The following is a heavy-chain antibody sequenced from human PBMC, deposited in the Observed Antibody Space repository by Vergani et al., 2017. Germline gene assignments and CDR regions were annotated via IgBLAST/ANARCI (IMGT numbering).Heavy chain of an antibody. CDR3: ARRSGIVYDICSGTQYLFDF. J-gene: IGHJ4*02. CDR1: GFSIDNGYY. Sequence: QVQLQESGPGLVKPSETLSLTCAVSGFSIDNGYYWAWIRQPPGKGLEWIGSIYRTGRTHFNPSLRSRVTISIYTSNNHFSLRLNSLTAADTAVYYCARRSGIVYDICSGTQYLFDFWGQGTLVTVSS. CDR2: IYRTGRT. D-gene: IGHD3-3*01. V-gene: IGHV4-38-2*01.